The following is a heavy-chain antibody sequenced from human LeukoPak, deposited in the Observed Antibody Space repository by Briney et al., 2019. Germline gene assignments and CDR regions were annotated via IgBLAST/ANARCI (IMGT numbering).Heavy chain of an antibody. CDR1: GGSISSGSYY. CDR2: IYTSGST. D-gene: IGHD3-10*01. CDR3: ARDFGFVGNWFDP. Sequence: SETLSLTCTVSGGSISSGSYYWSWIRQPAGKGLEWIGRIYTSGSTNYNPSLKSRVTISVDTSKNQFSLRLSSVTAADTAVYYCARDFGFVGNWFDPWGQGTLVTVSS. J-gene: IGHJ5*02. V-gene: IGHV4-61*02.